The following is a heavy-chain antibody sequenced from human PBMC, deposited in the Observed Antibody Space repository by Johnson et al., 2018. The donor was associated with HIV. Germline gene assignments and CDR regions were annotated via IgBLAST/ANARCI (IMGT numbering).Heavy chain of an antibody. Sequence: QVQLVESGGGVVQPGGSLRLSCAASGFTFSSYGMHWVRQAPGKGLEWVAFIRYDGSNKYYADSVKGRFTISRDDSKNTLYLQMNRLTAEDTAVYYCARSGDSIGSFWAGGAFDIWGQGTMVTVSS. D-gene: IGHD3/OR15-3a*01. CDR1: GFTFSSYG. CDR3: ARSGDSIGSFWAGGAFDI. J-gene: IGHJ3*02. V-gene: IGHV3-30*02. CDR2: IRYDGSNK.